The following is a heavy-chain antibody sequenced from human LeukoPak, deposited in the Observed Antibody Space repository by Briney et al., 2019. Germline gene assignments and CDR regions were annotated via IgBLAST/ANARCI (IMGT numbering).Heavy chain of an antibody. Sequence: ASVKASCKASGYTFTGYYMHWVRQAPGQGLEWMGWINPNSGGTNYAQKFQGRVTMTRDTSISTAYMELSRLRSDDTAVYYCARTSVAPREWLSFDYWGQGTLVTVSS. CDR1: GYTFTGYY. CDR2: INPNSGGT. J-gene: IGHJ4*02. CDR3: ARTSVAPREWLSFDY. V-gene: IGHV1-2*02. D-gene: IGHD3-3*01.